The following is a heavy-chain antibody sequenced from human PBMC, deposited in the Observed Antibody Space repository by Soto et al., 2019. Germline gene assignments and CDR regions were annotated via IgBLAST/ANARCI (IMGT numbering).Heavy chain of an antibody. D-gene: IGHD3-10*01. V-gene: IGHV3-48*02. CDR1: GFTFSSYS. Sequence: EVQLVESGGGLVQPGGSLRLSCAASGFTFSSYSMIWVRQAPGKGLEWVSYISSSSSTIYYADSVKGRFTISRDNAKNSLYLQMNSLRDEDTAVYYCARDRGGGSENENYYGMDVWGQGTTVTVSS. J-gene: IGHJ6*02. CDR2: ISSSSSTI. CDR3: ARDRGGGSENENYYGMDV.